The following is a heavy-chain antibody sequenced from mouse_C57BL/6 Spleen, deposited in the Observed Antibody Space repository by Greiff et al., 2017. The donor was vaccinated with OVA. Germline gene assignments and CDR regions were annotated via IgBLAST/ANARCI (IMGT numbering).Heavy chain of an antibody. CDR3: ARRGY. Sequence: VQLQQPGAELVKPGASVKLSCKASGYTFTSYWMQWVKQRPGQGLEWIGEIDPSDSYTNYTQKFKGKATLTVDTSSSTAYMQLSSLTSEDSAVYYCARRGYWGQGTTLTVSS. CDR1: GYTFTSYW. J-gene: IGHJ2*01. V-gene: IGHV1-50*01. CDR2: IDPSDSYT.